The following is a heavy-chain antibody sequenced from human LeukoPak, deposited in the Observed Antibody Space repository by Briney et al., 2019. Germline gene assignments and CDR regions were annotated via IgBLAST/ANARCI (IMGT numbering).Heavy chain of an antibody. D-gene: IGHD3-22*01. CDR1: GFSLSTSGVG. J-gene: IGHJ3*02. CDR2: IYWDDDK. Sequence: SGPTLVKPTQTLTLTCTFSGFSLSTSGVGVGWIRQPPGKALEWLALIYWDDDKRYSPSLKSRLTITKDTSKNQVVLTMTNMDPVDTATYYCAHTSDPDSSGYLDAFDIWGQGTMVTVSS. CDR3: AHTSDPDSSGYLDAFDI. V-gene: IGHV2-5*02.